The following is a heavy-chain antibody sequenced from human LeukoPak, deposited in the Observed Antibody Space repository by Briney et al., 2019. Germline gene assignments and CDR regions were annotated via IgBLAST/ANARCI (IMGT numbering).Heavy chain of an antibody. J-gene: IGHJ5*02. V-gene: IGHV4-59*12. Sequence: PSETLSLTCTVSGGSISSYYWSWIRQPPGKGLEWIGYIYYSGSTNYNPSLKSRVTISVDTSKNQFSLKLSSVTAADTAVYYCARSRKGWATFNWFDPWGQGTLVTVSS. CDR2: IYYSGST. CDR1: GGSISSYY. CDR3: ARSRKGWATFNWFDP. D-gene: IGHD5-24*01.